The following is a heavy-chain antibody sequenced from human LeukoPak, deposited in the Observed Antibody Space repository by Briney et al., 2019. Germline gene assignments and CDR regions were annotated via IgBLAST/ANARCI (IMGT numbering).Heavy chain of an antibody. CDR2: ISAYNGNT. CDR1: GYTFTNYG. Sequence: ASVKVSCKASGYTFTNYGISWVRQAPGQGLEWMGWISAYNGNTNYAQKLQGRVTMTTDTSTSTAYMELRSLRSDDTAVYYCARDHEPSYYYGSGSHNWFDPWGQGTLVTVSS. D-gene: IGHD3-10*01. J-gene: IGHJ5*02. V-gene: IGHV1-18*01. CDR3: ARDHEPSYYYGSGSHNWFDP.